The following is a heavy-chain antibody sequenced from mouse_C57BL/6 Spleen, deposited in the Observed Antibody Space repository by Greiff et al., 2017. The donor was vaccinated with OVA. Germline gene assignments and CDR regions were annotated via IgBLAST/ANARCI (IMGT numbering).Heavy chain of an antibody. D-gene: IGHD1-1*01. Sequence: EVKVVESGGDLVKPGGSLKLSCAASGFTFSSYGMSWVRQTPDKRLEWVATISSGGSYTYYPDSVKGRFTISRDNAKNTLYLQMSSLKSEDTAMYDCARQGDFITTVVADYWGQGTTLTVSS. CDR2: ISSGGSYT. J-gene: IGHJ2*01. V-gene: IGHV5-6*01. CDR3: ARQGDFITTVVADY. CDR1: GFTFSSYG.